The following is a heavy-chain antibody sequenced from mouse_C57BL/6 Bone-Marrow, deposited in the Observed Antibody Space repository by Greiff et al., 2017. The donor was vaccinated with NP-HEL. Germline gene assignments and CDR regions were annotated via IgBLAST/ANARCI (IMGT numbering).Heavy chain of an antibody. CDR1: GYTFTDYY. CDR2: INPYNGGT. CDR3: ARSGVYYGTPYYAMDY. J-gene: IGHJ4*01. D-gene: IGHD1-1*01. Sequence: VQLQQSGPVLVKPGASVKMSCKASGYTFTDYYMNWVKQSHGKSLEWIGVINPYNGGTSYNQKFKGKATLTVDKSSSTAYMELNSLTSEDSAVYYCARSGVYYGTPYYAMDYWGQGTSGTVSS. V-gene: IGHV1-19*01.